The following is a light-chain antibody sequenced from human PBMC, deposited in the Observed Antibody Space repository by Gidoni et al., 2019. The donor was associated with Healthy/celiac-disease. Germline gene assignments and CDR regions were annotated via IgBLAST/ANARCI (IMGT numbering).Light chain of an antibody. CDR2: AAS. CDR3: QKSYSTPSWT. CDR1: QSISSY. V-gene: IGKV1-39*01. J-gene: IGKJ1*01. Sequence: DIQMTQSPSSLSASVGDRVTITCRASQSISSYLNWYQQKPGKAPKLLIYAASSLQSGVPTRFSGSGSGTDFTLTNSSLQTEDFATYYCQKSYSTPSWTFGQGTKVEIK.